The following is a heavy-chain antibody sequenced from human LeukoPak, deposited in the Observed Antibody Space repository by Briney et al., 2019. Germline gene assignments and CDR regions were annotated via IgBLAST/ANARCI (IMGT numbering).Heavy chain of an antibody. V-gene: IGHV1-69*13. CDR2: IIPIFGTA. J-gene: IGHJ4*02. CDR1: GYTFASCD. Sequence: SVKVSCKASGYTFASCDINWVRQATGQGLEWMGGIIPIFGTANYAQKFQGRVTITADESTSTAYMELSSLRSEDTAVYYCARHPLVSGSYLGHFDYWGQGTLVTVSS. CDR3: ARHPLVSGSYLGHFDY. D-gene: IGHD1-26*01.